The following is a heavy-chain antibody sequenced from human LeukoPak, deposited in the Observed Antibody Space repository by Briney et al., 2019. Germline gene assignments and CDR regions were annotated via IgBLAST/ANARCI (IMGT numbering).Heavy chain of an antibody. V-gene: IGHV1-18*01. D-gene: IGHD6-13*01. CDR1: GYTFTSYG. CDR3: ARVRAVPTIAAAGTSYYYGTDV. J-gene: IGHJ6*02. CDR2: ISAYNGNT. Sequence: ASVKVSCKASGYTFTSYGISWVRQAPGQGLEWMGWISAYNGNTNYAQKLQGRVTMTTDTSTSTAYMELRSLRSDDTAVYYCARVRAVPTIAAAGTSYYYGTDVWGQGTTVTVSS.